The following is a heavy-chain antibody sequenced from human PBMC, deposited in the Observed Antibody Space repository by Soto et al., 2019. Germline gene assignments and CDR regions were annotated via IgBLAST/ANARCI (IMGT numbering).Heavy chain of an antibody. CDR2: INHSGST. CDR3: ARAFKGVLLWFGELPYEFVY. CDR1: GGSFSGYY. V-gene: IGHV4-34*01. J-gene: IGHJ4*02. Sequence: SETLSLTCAVYGGSFSGYYWSWIRQPPGKGLEWIGEINHSGSTNYNPSLKSRVTISVDTSKNQFSLKLSSVTAADTAVYYCARAFKGVLLWFGELPYEFVYWGQGTLVTVSS. D-gene: IGHD3-10*01.